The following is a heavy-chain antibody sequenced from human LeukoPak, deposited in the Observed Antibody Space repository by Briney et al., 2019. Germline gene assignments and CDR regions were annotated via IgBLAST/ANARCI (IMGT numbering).Heavy chain of an antibody. Sequence: LAGGSLRLSCAASGFTFISYGMHWVRQAPGKGLEWVAFLRYDGSNKYYADSVKGRFTISRDNAKNSLYLQMNSLRAEDTAVYYCARDNISWGQGTLVTVSS. CDR2: LRYDGSNK. V-gene: IGHV3-30*02. CDR3: ARDNIS. J-gene: IGHJ5*02. CDR1: GFTFISYG. D-gene: IGHD3-3*02.